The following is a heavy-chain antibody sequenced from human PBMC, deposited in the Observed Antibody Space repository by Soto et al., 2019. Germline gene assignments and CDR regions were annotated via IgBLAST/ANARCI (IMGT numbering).Heavy chain of an antibody. D-gene: IGHD2-21*01. J-gene: IGHJ3*01. Sequence: NVSCLASGCTXTLRYQTLVGLAPGLALEWMGWITPFKSDTKYAQKFQDRVTITRDRSVRTAYMELSKLRSADTDMYYCASSTLAETDASDFWGQGTLGTVSS. V-gene: IGHV1-45*02. CDR1: GCTXTLRY. CDR2: ITPFKSDT. CDR3: ASSTLAETDASDF.